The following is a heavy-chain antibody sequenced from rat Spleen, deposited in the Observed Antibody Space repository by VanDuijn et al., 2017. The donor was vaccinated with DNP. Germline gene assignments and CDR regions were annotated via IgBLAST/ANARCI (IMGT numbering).Heavy chain of an antibody. CDR1: GFSLTSNS. D-gene: IGHD1-1*01. V-gene: IGHV2-6*01. CDR2: ISSAGST. CDR3: AEETTGVY. J-gene: IGHJ2*01. Sequence: QVQLKESGPGLVQPSQTLSLTCTVSGFSLTSNSVHWVRQPPGKGLEWIAAISSAGSTYYNSGLKSRLSISRDTSKSQVFLTMNSLQTDDTAVYYCAEETTGVYWGQGVMVTVSS.